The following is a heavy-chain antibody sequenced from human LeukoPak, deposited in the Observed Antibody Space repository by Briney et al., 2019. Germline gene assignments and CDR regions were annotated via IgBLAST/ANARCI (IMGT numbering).Heavy chain of an antibody. J-gene: IGHJ5*02. V-gene: IGHV1-18*01. CDR3: ARILSNWFDP. Sequence: ASVKVSCKASGYTLTEYYIHWVRQAPGQGLEWMGSISAYNGNTNYAQKLQGRVTMTTDTSTTTAYMELRSLRSDDTAVYYCARILSNWFDPWGQGTLVTVSS. D-gene: IGHD2-15*01. CDR1: GYTLTEYY. CDR2: ISAYNGNT.